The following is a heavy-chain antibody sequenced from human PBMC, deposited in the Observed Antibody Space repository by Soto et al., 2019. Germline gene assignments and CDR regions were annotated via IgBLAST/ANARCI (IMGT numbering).Heavy chain of an antibody. CDR2: MNPNSGNT. V-gene: IGHV1-8*01. D-gene: IGHD1-26*01. J-gene: IGHJ4*02. CDR3: GRGRSGQIVVFY. CDR1: GYTFTSYD. Sequence: ASVKVSCKASGYTFTSYDINWVRQATGQGLEWMGWMNPNSGNTGYAQKFQGRVTMTRNTSISTAYMELSSLSPDDTAVYYCGRGRSGQIVVFYWGQGTPVTVSS.